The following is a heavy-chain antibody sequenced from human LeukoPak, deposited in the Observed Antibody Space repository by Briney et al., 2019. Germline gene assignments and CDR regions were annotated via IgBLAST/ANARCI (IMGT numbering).Heavy chain of an antibody. D-gene: IGHD6-13*01. Sequence: GGSLCLSCAASGFTVSRYCMNWVRQAPGKGLEWVSYISSSSSTIYYAESVKGRFTITRDNAKNSLYLQMNSLRDEDTAVYYCATDPGSSWKADYWGQGTLVTVSS. J-gene: IGHJ4*02. V-gene: IGHV3-48*02. CDR2: ISSSSSTI. CDR3: ATDPGSSWKADY. CDR1: GFTVSRYC.